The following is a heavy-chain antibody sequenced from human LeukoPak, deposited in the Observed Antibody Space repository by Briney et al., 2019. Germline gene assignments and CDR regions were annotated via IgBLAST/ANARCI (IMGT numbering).Heavy chain of an antibody. CDR3: ARVRAAAGTRGNFDY. J-gene: IGHJ4*02. Sequence: ASVKVSCKASGYTFTGYYMHWVRQAPGQGLEWMGWINPNSGGTNYAQKFQGRVTMTRDTSISIAYMELSRLRSDDTAVYYCARVRAAAGTRGNFDYWGQGTLVTVSS. D-gene: IGHD6-13*01. CDR2: INPNSGGT. V-gene: IGHV1-2*02. CDR1: GYTFTGYY.